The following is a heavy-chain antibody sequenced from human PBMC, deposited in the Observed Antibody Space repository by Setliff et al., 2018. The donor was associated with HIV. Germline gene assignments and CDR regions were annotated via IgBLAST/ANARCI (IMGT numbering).Heavy chain of an antibody. CDR1: GFTFTTSA. CDR3: ARERRVDIAVVPAAKGTFDY. J-gene: IGHJ4*02. CDR2: IVVASGNT. Sequence: SVKVSCKASGFTFTTSAMQWVRQARGQRLEWIGWIVVASGNTNYAQKFQERVTITRDMSTSTAYMELSSLRSEDTAVYFCARERRVDIAVVPAAKGTFDYWGQGTLVTVSS. D-gene: IGHD2-2*01. V-gene: IGHV1-58*02.